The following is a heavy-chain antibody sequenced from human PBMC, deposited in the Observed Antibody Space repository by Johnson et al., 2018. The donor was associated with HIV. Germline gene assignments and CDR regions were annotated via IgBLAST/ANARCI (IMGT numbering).Heavy chain of an antibody. D-gene: IGHD3-16*01. CDR2: IGTAGDT. J-gene: IGHJ3*02. V-gene: IGHV3-13*01. CDR1: GFTFSSYD. CDR3: AKVGDSPDAFDI. Sequence: MQLVESGGGLVQPGGSLRLSCAASGFTFSSYDMHWVRQATGKGLEWVSAIGTAGDTYYPGSVTGRFTISRDNSKNTLYLQMNSLRAEDTAVYYCAKVGDSPDAFDIWGQGTMVTVSS.